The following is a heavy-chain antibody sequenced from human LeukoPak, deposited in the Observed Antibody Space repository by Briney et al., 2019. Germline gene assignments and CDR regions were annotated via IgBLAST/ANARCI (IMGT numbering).Heavy chain of an antibody. CDR2: ISYDGSNK. Sequence: GGSLRLSCAASGFTFSSYAMHWVRQAPGKGLEWVAVISYDGSNKYYADSVKGRFTISRDNSKNTLYLQMNSLRIEETAVYYCARPSQYYYYFGMDVWGQGATVTVSS. CDR1: GFTFSSYA. CDR3: ARPSQYYYYFGMDV. J-gene: IGHJ6*02. V-gene: IGHV3-30-3*01. D-gene: IGHD4-11*01.